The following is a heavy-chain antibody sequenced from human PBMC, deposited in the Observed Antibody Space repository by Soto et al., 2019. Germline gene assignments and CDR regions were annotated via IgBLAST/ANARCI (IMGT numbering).Heavy chain of an antibody. CDR2: IKQDGSEK. D-gene: IGHD6-13*01. Sequence: GGSLRLSCAASGFTFSSYWMSWVRQAPGKGLEWVANIKQDGSEKYYVDSVKGRFTISRDNAKNSLYLQMSSLTPDDTAVYFCTKDRTIASRFDSWGQGTLVTVSS. V-gene: IGHV3-7*01. CDR3: TKDRTIASRFDS. CDR1: GFTFSSYW. J-gene: IGHJ4*02.